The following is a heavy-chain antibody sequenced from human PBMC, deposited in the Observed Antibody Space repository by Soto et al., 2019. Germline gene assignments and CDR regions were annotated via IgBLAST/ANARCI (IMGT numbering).Heavy chain of an antibody. Sequence: SLTCAVYGGSFSGYYWSWIRQPPGKGLEWIGEINHSGSTNYNPSLKSRVTISVDTSKNQFSLKLSSVTAADTAVYYCARVRLWRTGTRAAFDIWGQGTMVTVSS. CDR1: GGSFSGYY. J-gene: IGHJ3*02. D-gene: IGHD1-7*01. CDR2: INHSGST. CDR3: ARVRLWRTGTRAAFDI. V-gene: IGHV4-34*01.